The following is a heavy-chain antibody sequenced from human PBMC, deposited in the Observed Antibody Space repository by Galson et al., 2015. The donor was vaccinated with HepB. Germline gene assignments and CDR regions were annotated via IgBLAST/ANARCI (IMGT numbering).Heavy chain of an antibody. CDR1: GFTFSSYS. Sequence: SLRLSCAASGFTFSSYSMNWVRQAPGKGLEWVSGIGTSGTTYYADSMKGRFTISRDNSKNTLYLQMNSLRAEDTAVYYCAKAAPTVTLVRFDYWGQGTLVTVSS. CDR2: IGTSGTT. D-gene: IGHD4-17*01. V-gene: IGHV3-23*01. CDR3: AKAAPTVTLVRFDY. J-gene: IGHJ4*02.